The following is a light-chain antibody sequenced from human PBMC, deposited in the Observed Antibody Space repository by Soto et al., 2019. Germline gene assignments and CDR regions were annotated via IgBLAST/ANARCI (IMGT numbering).Light chain of an antibody. J-gene: IGKJ5*01. CDR1: QSVSSN. V-gene: IGKV3-15*01. Sequence: EIVMTQSPATLSVSPGERATLSCRASQSVSSNLAWYQQKPGQAPRLLIYGASTRATGIPARFSGSGSGTEFTLTISSLQSEDLAVYYRQQYNNWHTFGQGTRLEMK. CDR2: GAS. CDR3: QQYNNWHT.